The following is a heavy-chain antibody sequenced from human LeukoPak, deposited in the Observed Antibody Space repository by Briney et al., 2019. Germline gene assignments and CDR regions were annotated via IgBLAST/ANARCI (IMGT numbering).Heavy chain of an antibody. CDR2: IYTSGST. V-gene: IGHV4-4*07. CDR3: ARGWDYDFWSGSQPFDY. Sequence: SETLSLTCTASGGSISSYYWSWIRQSAGKGLGWIWRIYTSGSTNYNPSLKSRVTMSVDTSKNQFSLKLSSVTAADTAVYYCARGWDYDFWSGSQPFDYWGQGTLVTVSS. CDR1: GGSISSYY. J-gene: IGHJ4*02. D-gene: IGHD3-3*01.